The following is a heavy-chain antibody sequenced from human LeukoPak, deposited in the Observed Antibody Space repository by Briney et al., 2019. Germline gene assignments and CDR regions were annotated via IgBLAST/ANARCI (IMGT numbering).Heavy chain of an antibody. CDR1: GFIFSDYW. CDR3: ARGSTMVRGVTPYYFDY. V-gene: IGHV3-7*01. CDR2: INQHGSEK. D-gene: IGHD3-10*01. J-gene: IGHJ4*02. Sequence: GGSLRLSCAASGFIFSDYWMSWVRQAPGKGPEWVANINQHGSEKYYVDSVKGRFTISRDNAKNSLYLQMNSLRAEDTAVYYCARGSTMVRGVTPYYFDYWGQGTLVTVSS.